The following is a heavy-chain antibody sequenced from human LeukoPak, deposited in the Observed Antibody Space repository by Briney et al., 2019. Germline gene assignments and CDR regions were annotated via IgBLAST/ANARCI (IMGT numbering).Heavy chain of an antibody. J-gene: IGHJ6*02. CDR2: MNPNSGNT. CDR1: GYTFTSYD. Sequence: GASVKVSCKASGYTFTSYDINWVRQATGQGLEWMGWMNPNSGNTGYAQKFQGRVTMTRNTSISTAYMELSSLRSEDTAVYYCARDRAVGATVDQDNNNHGMDVWGQGTTVTVSS. V-gene: IGHV1-8*01. CDR3: ARDRAVGATVDQDNNNHGMDV. D-gene: IGHD1-26*01.